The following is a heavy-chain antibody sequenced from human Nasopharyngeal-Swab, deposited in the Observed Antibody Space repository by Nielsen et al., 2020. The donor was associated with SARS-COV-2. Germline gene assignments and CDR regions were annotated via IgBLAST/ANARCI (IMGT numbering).Heavy chain of an antibody. J-gene: IGHJ4*02. V-gene: IGHV4-61*02. CDR2: IDTSGT. Sequence: SETLSLTCTVSGDSIGSGKYYWCCIRQSAGKGLEWLWRIDTSGTTYNPPLKSRVTMSLDTSKNEFSLKVNSVTAADTAVYYCVRDSPMTRAVIVEYWGQGTLVTVSS. CDR3: VRDSPMTRAVIVEY. D-gene: IGHD3-10*01. CDR1: GDSIGSGKYY.